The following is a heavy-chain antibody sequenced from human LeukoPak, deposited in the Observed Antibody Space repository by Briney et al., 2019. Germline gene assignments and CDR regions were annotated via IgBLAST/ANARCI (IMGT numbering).Heavy chain of an antibody. Sequence: ASVKASCKASGGTFSSYAISWVRQAPGQGLEWMGGIIPIFGTASYAQKFQGRVTMTRDMSTSTVYMELSSLRSEDTAVYYCARERVSIAVAGTGYYYMDVWGKGTTVTVSS. D-gene: IGHD6-19*01. CDR2: IIPIFGTA. V-gene: IGHV1-69*05. J-gene: IGHJ6*03. CDR1: GGTFSSYA. CDR3: ARERVSIAVAGTGYYYMDV.